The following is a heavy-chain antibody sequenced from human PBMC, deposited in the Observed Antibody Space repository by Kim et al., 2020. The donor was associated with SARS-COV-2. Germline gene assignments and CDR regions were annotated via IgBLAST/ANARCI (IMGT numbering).Heavy chain of an antibody. CDR3: AKSVSGSYFGYDY. V-gene: IGHV3-30*18. CDR1: GFTFNTYG. D-gene: IGHD1-26*01. CDR2: ISYDGSNK. J-gene: IGHJ4*02. Sequence: GGSLRLSCAASGFTFNTYGMHWVRQAPGKGLEWVAVISYDGSNKYYADSVKGRFTISRDNSKNTLYLQMNSLRIEDTAVYYCAKSVSGSYFGYDYWGQGTLV.